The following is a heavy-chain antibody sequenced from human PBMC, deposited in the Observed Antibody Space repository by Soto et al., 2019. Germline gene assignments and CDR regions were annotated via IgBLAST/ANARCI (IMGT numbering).Heavy chain of an antibody. CDR3: AGSSTRRAGDYYYYGMDV. J-gene: IGHJ6*02. CDR1: GFTFSSYS. V-gene: IGHV3-48*02. Sequence: EVQLVESGGGLVQPGGSLRLSCAASGFTFSSYSMNWVRQAPGKGLEWVSYISSSSSTIYYADSVKGRFTISRDNAKNSLYLQMNSLRDEDTAVYYCAGSSTRRAGDYYYYGMDVWGQGTTVTVSS. CDR2: ISSSSSTI. D-gene: IGHD2-2*01.